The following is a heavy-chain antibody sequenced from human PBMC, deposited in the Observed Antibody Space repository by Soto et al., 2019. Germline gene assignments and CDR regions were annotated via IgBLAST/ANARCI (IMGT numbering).Heavy chain of an antibody. CDR2: ISGSGGST. J-gene: IGHJ5*02. CDR3: AKLPYYDFWSGSTKGWFDP. D-gene: IGHD3-3*01. CDR1: RSTFSNYA. Sequence: EVELLESGGGLVQPGGSLRLSCVASRSTFSNYAMSWVRQAPGKGLEWVSAISGSGGSTYYADSVKGRFTISRDNSKNTLYLQMNSLRAEDTAVYYCAKLPYYDFWSGSTKGWFDPWGQGTLVTVSS. V-gene: IGHV3-23*01.